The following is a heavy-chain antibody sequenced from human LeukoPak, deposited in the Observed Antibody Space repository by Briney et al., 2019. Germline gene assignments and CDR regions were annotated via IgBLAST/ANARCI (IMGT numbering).Heavy chain of an antibody. CDR2: IYGDGSFT. D-gene: IGHD3-22*01. J-gene: IGHJ4*02. CDR1: GFTFSNFW. V-gene: IGHV3-74*01. CDR3: AKGGYYDGGRYLNY. Sequence: GGSLRLSCAASGFTFSNFWMHWVRQAPGKGLVWVALIYGDGSFTRYADSVKGRFTISRDNSKNTLYLQMNSLRADDTAVYYCAKGGYYDGGRYLNYWGQGTLVTVSS.